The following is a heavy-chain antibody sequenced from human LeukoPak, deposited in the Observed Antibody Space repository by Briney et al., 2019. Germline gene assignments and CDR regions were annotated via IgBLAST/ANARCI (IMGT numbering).Heavy chain of an antibody. CDR2: VHYSGST. J-gene: IGHJ5*02. Sequence: SETLSLTCTVSGGSISPYYWSWSRQPPHKGLEWIGYVHYSGSTKYNPSLKSRVTISLDTSKSQISLRLSSVTAADTAVYYCARRVSEVEPTLRSGENYFDPWGQGILVTVSS. D-gene: IGHD1-7*01. CDR3: ARRVSEVEPTLRSGENYFDP. V-gene: IGHV4-59*12. CDR1: GGSISPYY.